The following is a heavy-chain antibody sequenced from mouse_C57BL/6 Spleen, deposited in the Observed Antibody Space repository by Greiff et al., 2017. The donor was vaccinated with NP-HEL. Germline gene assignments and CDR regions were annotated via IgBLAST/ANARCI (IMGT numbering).Heavy chain of an antibody. D-gene: IGHD1-1*01. CDR3: TRATTVVPYFDY. CDR1: GFTFSDAW. Sequence: EVKLEESGGGLVQPGGSMKLSCAASGFTFSDAWMDWVRQSPEKGLEWVAEIRNKANNHATYYAESVKGRFTISRDDSKSSVYLQMNSLRAEDTGIYYWTRATTVVPYFDYWGQGTTLTVSS. V-gene: IGHV6-6*01. J-gene: IGHJ2*01. CDR2: IRNKANNHAT.